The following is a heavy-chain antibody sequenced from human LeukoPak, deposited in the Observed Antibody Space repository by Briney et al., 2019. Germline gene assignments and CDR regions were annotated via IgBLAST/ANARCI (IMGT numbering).Heavy chain of an antibody. D-gene: IGHD2-15*01. CDR2: RNPIFSTA. V-gene: IGHV1-69*13. Sequence: SLKVSCKASGGTFSRHAISWVRQAPVHGREWIGRRNPIFSTANCAQKFDGRATITPDESTSTAYLELSSLRSEDTAVYYCARASPVVAFDIWGQGTMVTVFS. J-gene: IGHJ3*02. CDR1: GGTFSRHA. CDR3: ARASPVVAFDI.